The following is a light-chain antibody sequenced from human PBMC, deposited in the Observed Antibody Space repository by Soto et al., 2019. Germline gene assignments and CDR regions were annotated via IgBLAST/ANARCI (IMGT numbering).Light chain of an antibody. J-gene: IGKJ5*01. V-gene: IGKV3D-15*01. CDR2: DAS. CDR3: QQYNNWLIT. CDR1: QSFSSY. Sequence: EVGLTQSPVTLSLSPGERATLSCRASQSFSSYLAWYQQKPGQAPRLLIYDASNRATGIPARFSGSGSGTEFTLTISSLQSEDFAVYYCQQYNNWLITFGQGTRLEIK.